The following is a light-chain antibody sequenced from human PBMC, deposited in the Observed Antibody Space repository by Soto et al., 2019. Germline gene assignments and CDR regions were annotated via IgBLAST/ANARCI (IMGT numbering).Light chain of an antibody. CDR1: RSNIGAAYG. CDR2: DDS. J-gene: IGLJ1*01. V-gene: IGLV1-40*01. CDR3: QSYDSSLSGFYV. Sequence: QSVLTQPPSVSGAPGQRVTISCTGGRSNIGAAYGVHWYQHLPGTAPKLLIYDDSNRPSGVPDRFSGSKSGTSASLDITGXXXXXXAXXYCQSYDSSLSGFYVFGTGTKLTVL.